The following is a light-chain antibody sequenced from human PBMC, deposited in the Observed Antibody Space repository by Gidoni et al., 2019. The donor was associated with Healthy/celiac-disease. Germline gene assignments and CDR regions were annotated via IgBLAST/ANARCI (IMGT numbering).Light chain of an antibody. V-gene: IGKV1-33*01. Sequence: SCCSASVGDRVTITCQASQYISNYLNWYQQKPGKAPKLLIYDASNLETGVPSRFSGSGSGTDFTFTISSLQPEDIATYYCQQYDNLPLYTFGQGTKLEIK. CDR1: QYISNY. CDR2: DAS. CDR3: QQYDNLPLYT. J-gene: IGKJ2*01.